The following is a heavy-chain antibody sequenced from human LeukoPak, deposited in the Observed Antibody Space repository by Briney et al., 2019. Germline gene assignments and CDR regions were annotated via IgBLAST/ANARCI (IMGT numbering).Heavy chain of an antibody. D-gene: IGHD3-10*01. Sequence: GGSLRLSCAASGFIFSNYWMTWVRQAPGKGLEWVANIKEDGSEKYYVDSVKGRFTISRDNAKNSLFLQMNSLRVEDTAVYYCSGGSRFVDYWGQGTLVTVSS. CDR3: SGGSRFVDY. J-gene: IGHJ4*02. CDR1: GFIFSNYW. CDR2: IKEDGSEK. V-gene: IGHV3-7*04.